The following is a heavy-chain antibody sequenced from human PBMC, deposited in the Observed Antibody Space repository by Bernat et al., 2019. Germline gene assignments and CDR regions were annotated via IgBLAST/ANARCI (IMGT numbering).Heavy chain of an antibody. V-gene: IGHV4-59*08. J-gene: IGHJ6*02. Sequence: QVQLQESGPGLVKPSETLSLTCTVSGGSISSYYWSWIRQPPGKGLEWIGYIYYSGSTNYNPSLKSRVTISVDTSKNQFSLKLSSVTAADTAVYYCASSRGSSSWYENYYYYYGMDVWGQGTTVTVSS. CDR1: GGSISSYY. CDR3: ASSRGSSSWYENYYYYYGMDV. CDR2: IYYSGST. D-gene: IGHD6-13*01.